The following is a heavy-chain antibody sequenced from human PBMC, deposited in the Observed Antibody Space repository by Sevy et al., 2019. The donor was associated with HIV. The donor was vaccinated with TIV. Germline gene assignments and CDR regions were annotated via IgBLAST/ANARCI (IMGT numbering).Heavy chain of an antibody. Sequence: GGSLRLSCTASGFTFGDYAMSWFRQAPGKGLEWVGFIRSKAYGGTTEYAASVKGRLTISRDDSKSIAYLQMNSLKTEDTAVYYCTGDLYYYGSGSFSFDYWGQGTLVTVSS. CDR2: IRSKAYGGTT. CDR3: TGDLYYYGSGSFSFDY. D-gene: IGHD3-10*01. V-gene: IGHV3-49*03. J-gene: IGHJ4*02. CDR1: GFTFGDYA.